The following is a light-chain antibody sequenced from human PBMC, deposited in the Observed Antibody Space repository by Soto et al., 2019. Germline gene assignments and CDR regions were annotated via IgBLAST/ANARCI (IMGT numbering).Light chain of an antibody. J-gene: IGKJ4*01. CDR1: RSVDSSY. V-gene: IGKV3-20*01. CDR3: EYYGSAIP. CDR2: DAS. Sequence: EIEMTQSPGTLSLSPGERATLSCRASRSVDSSYLAWYQQKPGQAPRLLMYDASSRATGIPDRFSGSGSGTDFTLTISRLEPEDFAVYYCEYYGSAIPFGGGTKV.